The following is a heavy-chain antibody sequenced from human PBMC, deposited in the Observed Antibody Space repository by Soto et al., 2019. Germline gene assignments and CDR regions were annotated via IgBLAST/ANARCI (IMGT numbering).Heavy chain of an antibody. CDR1: GFTFSSYA. J-gene: IGHJ6*02. D-gene: IGHD3-22*01. V-gene: IGHV3-23*01. CDR3: AKGVNYYYDSSGLLYYYYYGMDV. CDR2: ISGSGGST. Sequence: GGSLRLSCAASGFTFSSYAMSWVRQAPGKGLEWVSAISGSGGSTYYADSVKGRFTISRDNSKNTLYLQMNSLRAEDTAVYYCAKGVNYYYDSSGLLYYYYYGMDVWGQGTTVTVSS.